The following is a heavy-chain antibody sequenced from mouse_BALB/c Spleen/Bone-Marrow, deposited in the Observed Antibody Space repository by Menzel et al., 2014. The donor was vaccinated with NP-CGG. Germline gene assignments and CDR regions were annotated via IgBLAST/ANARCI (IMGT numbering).Heavy chain of an antibody. CDR2: INPYNGAT. V-gene: IGHV1S30*01. D-gene: IGHD2-3*01. J-gene: IGHJ2*01. CDR1: GYSFTGYY. Sequence: EVQLQQSGPELVKVGASVKISCKASGYSFTGYYMHWAKRTHAKSLEWIGRINPYNGATNYNQNFKDKASLTVDKSSSTAYMELHSLTSEDSAVYYCARRDGHFDYWGQGTTLTVSS. CDR3: ARRDGHFDY.